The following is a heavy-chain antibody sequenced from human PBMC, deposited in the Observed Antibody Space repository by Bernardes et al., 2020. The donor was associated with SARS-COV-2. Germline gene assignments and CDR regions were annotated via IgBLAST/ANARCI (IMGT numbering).Heavy chain of an antibody. CDR1: GGSISSYY. J-gene: IGHJ3*02. Sequence: SETLSLTCTVSGGSISSYYWSWIRQPPGKGLEWIGYIYYSGSTNYNPSLKSRVTISVDTSKNQFSLKLSSVTAADTAVYYCARAQYSYGYGNGLDAFDIWGQGTMVTVSS. CDR2: IYYSGST. CDR3: ARAQYSYGYGNGLDAFDI. V-gene: IGHV4-59*08. D-gene: IGHD5-18*01.